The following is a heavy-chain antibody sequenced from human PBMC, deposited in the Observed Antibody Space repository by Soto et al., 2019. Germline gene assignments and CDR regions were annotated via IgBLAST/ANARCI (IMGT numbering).Heavy chain of an antibody. CDR3: ARDLWHIVVVTAIQEDYGMDV. J-gene: IGHJ6*02. CDR2: IIPILGIA. D-gene: IGHD2-21*02. Sequence: SVKVSCKASGGTFSSYTISWVRQAPGQGLEWMGRIIPILGIANYAQKFQGRVTITADKSTSTAYMELSSLRSDDTAVYYCARDLWHIVVVTAIQEDYGMDVWGQGTTVTVSS. CDR1: GGTFSSYT. V-gene: IGHV1-69*04.